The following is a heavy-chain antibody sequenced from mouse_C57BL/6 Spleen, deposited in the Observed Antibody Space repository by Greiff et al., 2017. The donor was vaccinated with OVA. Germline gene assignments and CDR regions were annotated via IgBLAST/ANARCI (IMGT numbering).Heavy chain of an antibody. Sequence: VQLQQSGAELVKPGASVKLSCTASGFNIKDYYMPWVKQRTEQGLEWIGRIDPEDGATKSAPKFQGKATITADTSSNTAYLQLSSLTSEDTAVYYCARAGYYGSVYYAMDYWGQGTSVTVSS. CDR3: ARAGYYGSVYYAMDY. CDR1: GFNIKDYY. V-gene: IGHV14-2*01. J-gene: IGHJ4*01. D-gene: IGHD1-1*01. CDR2: IDPEDGAT.